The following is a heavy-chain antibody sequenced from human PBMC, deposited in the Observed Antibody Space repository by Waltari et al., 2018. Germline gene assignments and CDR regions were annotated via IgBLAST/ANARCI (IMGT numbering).Heavy chain of an antibody. Sequence: EVQLVESGGGLVKPGGSLRLSCAASGFKFRDYAMNWARQAPGKGLEWVSSIGSSSSFMDYADSVRGRFTVSRDNAKNTRYLQMDTLRAEDTAVYYCAREGAEQWVVEDYGMDVWGQGTTVTVS. D-gene: IGHD6-19*01. J-gene: IGHJ6*02. CDR3: AREGAEQWVVEDYGMDV. CDR2: IGSSSSFM. CDR1: GFKFRDYA. V-gene: IGHV3-21*02.